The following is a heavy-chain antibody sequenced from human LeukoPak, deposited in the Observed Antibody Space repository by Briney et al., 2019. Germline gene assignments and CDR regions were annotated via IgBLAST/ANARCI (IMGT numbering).Heavy chain of an antibody. V-gene: IGHV1-69*04. J-gene: IGHJ6*02. D-gene: IGHD3-10*01. CDR3: ATGYYYGSGKNGMDV. CDR2: IIPILGIA. CDR1: GGTFSSYA. Sequence: ASVKVSCKASGGTFSSYAISWVRQAPGQGLEWMGRIIPILGIANYAQKFQGRVTITADKSTSTAYMELSSLGSEDTAVYYCATGYYYGSGKNGMDVWGQGTTVTVSS.